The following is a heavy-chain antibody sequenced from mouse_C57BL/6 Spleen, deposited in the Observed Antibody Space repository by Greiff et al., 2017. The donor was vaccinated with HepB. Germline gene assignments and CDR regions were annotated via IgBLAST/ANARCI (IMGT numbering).Heavy chain of an antibody. CDR1: GFTFSSYA. J-gene: IGHJ2*01. Sequence: EVMLVESGGGLVKPGGSLKLSCAASGFTFSSYAMSWVRQTPEKRLEWVATISDGGSYTYYPDNVKGRFTISRDNAKNNLYLQMSHLKSEDTAMYYCAREDYDYDGRPFDYWGQGTTLTVSS. CDR3: AREDYDYDGRPFDY. CDR2: ISDGGSYT. D-gene: IGHD2-4*01. V-gene: IGHV5-4*01.